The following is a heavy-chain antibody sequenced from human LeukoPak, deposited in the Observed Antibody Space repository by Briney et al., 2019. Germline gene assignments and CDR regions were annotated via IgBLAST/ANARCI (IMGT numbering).Heavy chain of an antibody. J-gene: IGHJ5*02. V-gene: IGHV4-34*01. CDR3: ARGKRGPTEGYYGSGSYFGYWFDP. Sequence: PSETLSLTCAVYGGSFSGYYWSWIRQPPGKGLEWIGEINHSGSTNYNPSLKSRVTISVDTSKNQFSLKLSSVTAADTAVYYCARGKRGPTEGYYGSGSYFGYWFDPWGQGTLVTVSS. CDR2: INHSGST. D-gene: IGHD3-10*01. CDR1: GGSFSGYY.